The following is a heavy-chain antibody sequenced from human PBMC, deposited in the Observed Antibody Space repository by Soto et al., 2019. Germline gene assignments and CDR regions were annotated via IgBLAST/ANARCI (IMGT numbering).Heavy chain of an antibody. CDR1: GYTFTCYY. Sequence: GASVKVSCEASGYTFTCYYMHWVRQAPGQGLEWMGWINPNSGGTNYAQKFQGWVTMTRDTSISTAYMELSRLRSDDTAVYYCARSKPVAEFGPWGQGTLVTVSS. V-gene: IGHV1-2*04. CDR2: INPNSGGT. CDR3: ARSKPVAEFGP. J-gene: IGHJ5*02.